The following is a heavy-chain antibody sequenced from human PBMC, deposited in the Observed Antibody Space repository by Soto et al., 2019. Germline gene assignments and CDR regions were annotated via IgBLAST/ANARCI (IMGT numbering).Heavy chain of an antibody. CDR2: INPSGGST. J-gene: IGHJ4*02. Sequence: GASVKVSCKASGYTFTSYYMHWVRQAPGQGLEWMGIINPSGGSTSYAQKFQGRVTMTRDTSTSTVYMELSSLRSEDTAVYYCAKEYGSTWIDHWGQGTPVTVSS. D-gene: IGHD6-13*01. CDR1: GYTFTSYY. CDR3: AKEYGSTWIDH. V-gene: IGHV1-46*01.